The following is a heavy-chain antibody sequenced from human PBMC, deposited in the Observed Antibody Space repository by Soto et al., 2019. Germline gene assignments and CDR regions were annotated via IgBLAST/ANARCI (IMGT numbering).Heavy chain of an antibody. V-gene: IGHV3-30-3*01. CDR1: GFTFSSYA. D-gene: IGHD5-18*01. CDR3: ARDPLWGTAMVLWYFDL. Sequence: QVQLVESGGGVVQPGRSLSLSCAASGFTFSSYAMHWVRQAPGKGLEWVAVISYDGSNKYYTDSVKGRFTISRDNSKNTLYLQMNSLRAEDTAVYYCARDPLWGTAMVLWYFDLWGRGTLVTVSS. J-gene: IGHJ2*01. CDR2: ISYDGSNK.